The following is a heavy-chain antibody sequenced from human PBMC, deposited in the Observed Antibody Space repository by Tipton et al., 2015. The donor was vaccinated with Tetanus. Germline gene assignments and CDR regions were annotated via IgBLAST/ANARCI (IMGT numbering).Heavy chain of an antibody. Sequence: TLSLTCTVSGGSISDKKYYWGRIRQPPARGLVRNASIYFEGSPYSSPSLKSRVNIAVDRSQNVFSLNLTSVTAADTAVYYCARHLYGYLFYPWCHGALFTVSS. J-gene: IGHJ5*02. CDR3: ARHLYGYLFYP. V-gene: IGHV4-39*01. D-gene: IGHD3-10*01. CDR1: GGSISDKKYY. CDR2: IYFEGSP.